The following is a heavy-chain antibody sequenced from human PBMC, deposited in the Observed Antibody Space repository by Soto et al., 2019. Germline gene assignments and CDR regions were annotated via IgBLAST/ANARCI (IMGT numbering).Heavy chain of an antibody. D-gene: IGHD6-19*01. J-gene: IGHJ4*02. V-gene: IGHV4-61*01. Sequence: PSETLYKTSHYSGTPDNNATYYRSWLRQPPGKGLEWIGYIYYTGSVNYSPSLKSRLTMSVDTSKNEFSLKLSSVTAADTAVYFCARHIAVTGTYRGRPFDYWGQG. CDR1: GTPDNNATYY. CDR2: IYYTGSV. CDR3: ARHIAVTGTYRGRPFDY.